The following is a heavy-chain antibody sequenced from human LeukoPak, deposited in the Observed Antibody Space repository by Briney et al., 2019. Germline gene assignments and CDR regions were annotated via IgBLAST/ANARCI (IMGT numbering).Heavy chain of an antibody. V-gene: IGHV3-21*01. Sequence: PGGSLRLSCAASGFTFSSYSMNWVRQAPGKGLEWVSSISSSSSYIYYADSVKGRFTMSRDNAKNSLYLQMNSLRADDTAVYYCARVLEAASFDYWGQGTPVTVSS. CDR1: GFTFSSYS. CDR3: ARVLEAASFDY. D-gene: IGHD6-13*01. CDR2: ISSSSSYI. J-gene: IGHJ4*02.